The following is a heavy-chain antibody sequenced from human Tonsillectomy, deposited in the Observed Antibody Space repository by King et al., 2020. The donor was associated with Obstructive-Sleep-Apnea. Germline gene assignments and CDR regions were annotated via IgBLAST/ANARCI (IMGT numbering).Heavy chain of an antibody. V-gene: IGHV3-9*01. CDR2: ISWDSGNI. CDR1: GFTFDDYA. Sequence: VQLVESGGGLVQPGRSLRLSYAASGFTFDDYAMHWVRQAPGKGLEWVSSISWDSGNIAYADSVKGRFTISRDNAKNSLYLQMNSLRGEDTALYYCAKGPYGDYVRLYFDYWGQGTLVTVSS. D-gene: IGHD4-17*01. J-gene: IGHJ4*02. CDR3: AKGPYGDYVRLYFDY.